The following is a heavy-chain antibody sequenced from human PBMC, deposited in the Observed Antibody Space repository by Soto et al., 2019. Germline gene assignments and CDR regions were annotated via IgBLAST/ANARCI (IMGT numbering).Heavy chain of an antibody. D-gene: IGHD1-20*01. CDR3: ATVHNTSRSFDY. V-gene: IGHV3-23*01. J-gene: IGHJ4*02. CDR1: GFTFSGYA. CDR2: TGATGRTT. Sequence: GGSLRLSCADAGFTFSGYAMTWVRQAPGKGLEWVSTTGATGRTTYYADSVKGRFTVSRDNSKNTLDLQMSSLRVEDTAVYYCATVHNTSRSFDYWGQGTLVTGSS.